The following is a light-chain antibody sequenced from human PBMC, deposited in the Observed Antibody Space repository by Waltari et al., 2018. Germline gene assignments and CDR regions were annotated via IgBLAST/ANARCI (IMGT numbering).Light chain of an antibody. CDR1: QSINSW. CDR2: KAS. Sequence: DIQMTQSPSTLSASVGDSVTLPCRASQSINSWLAWYQQKPGKAPKLLIYKASTLQSGVPSRFSGSGSGTEFTLTISSLQPDDFATYYCQQYNSHSQTFGRGTKLEIK. J-gene: IGKJ2*01. V-gene: IGKV1-5*03. CDR3: QQYNSHSQT.